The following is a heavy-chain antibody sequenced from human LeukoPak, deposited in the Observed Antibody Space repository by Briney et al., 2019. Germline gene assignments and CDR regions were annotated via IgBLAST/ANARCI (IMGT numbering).Heavy chain of an antibody. CDR2: IYWDDDK. Sequence: SGPTLVKPTQTLTLTCTFSGFSLSTSGVGVGWIRQPPGKALEWLALIYWDDDKRYSPSLKSRLTITKDTSKNQVVLTMTNMDPVDTATYYRAHRPPTKLRYFDWLSPNWFDPWGQGTLATVSS. J-gene: IGHJ5*02. CDR1: GFSLSTSGVG. V-gene: IGHV2-5*02. D-gene: IGHD3-9*01. CDR3: AHRPPTKLRYFDWLSPNWFDP.